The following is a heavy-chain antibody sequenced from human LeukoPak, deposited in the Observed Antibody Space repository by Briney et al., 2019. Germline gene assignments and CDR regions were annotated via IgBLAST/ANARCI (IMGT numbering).Heavy chain of an antibody. CDR1: GGSFSGYY. V-gene: IGHV4-34*01. J-gene: IGHJ4*02. Sequence: PSETLSLTCAVYGGSFSGYYWSWIRQPPGKGLEWIGEINHSGSTNYNPSLKSRVTISVDTSKNQFSLKLSSVTAADTAVYYCARGKIVVDFDYWGQGTLVTVSS. CDR2: INHSGST. CDR3: ARGKIVVDFDY. D-gene: IGHD3-22*01.